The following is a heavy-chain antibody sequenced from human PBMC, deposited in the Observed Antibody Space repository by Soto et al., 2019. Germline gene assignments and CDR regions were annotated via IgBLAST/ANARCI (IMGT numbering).Heavy chain of an antibody. Sequence: SVKVSCKASGYIFANYAMQWVRQAPGQGLEWMGGIIPIFGTANYAQKFQGRVTITADESTSTAYMELSSLRSEDTAVYYCARDLDYDSSGYGPYYYYGMDVWGQGTTVTVSS. CDR1: GYIFANYA. J-gene: IGHJ6*02. V-gene: IGHV1-69*13. CDR2: IIPIFGTA. D-gene: IGHD3-22*01. CDR3: ARDLDYDSSGYGPYYYYGMDV.